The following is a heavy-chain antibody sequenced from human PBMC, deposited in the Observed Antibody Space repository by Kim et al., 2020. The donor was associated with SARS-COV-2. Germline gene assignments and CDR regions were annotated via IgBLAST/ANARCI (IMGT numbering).Heavy chain of an antibody. Sequence: SVKVSCKASGGTLSRYTISWVRQAPGRGLEWMGEIIPSFATAKYAQKFQGRVAITADESTSTAYMELSSLRSEDTAMYYCARGRFRGSFVSDYWGQGTLVTVSS. CDR3: ARGRFRGSFVSDY. J-gene: IGHJ4*02. CDR1: GGTLSRYT. V-gene: IGHV1-69*13. CDR2: IIPSFATA. D-gene: IGHD1-26*01.